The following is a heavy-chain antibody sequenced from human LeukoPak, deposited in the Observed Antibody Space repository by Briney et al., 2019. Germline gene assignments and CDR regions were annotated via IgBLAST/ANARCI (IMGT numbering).Heavy chain of an antibody. Sequence: PGGSLRLSCGASGFMFSTYWMSWIRQPPGKGLEWIGEINHSGSTNYNPSLKSRVTISVDTSKNQFSLKLSSVTAADTAVYYCAREAYYDSSGYYNWGQGTLVTVSS. J-gene: IGHJ4*02. CDR2: INHSGST. CDR3: AREAYYDSSGYYN. D-gene: IGHD3-22*01. V-gene: IGHV4-34*01. CDR1: GFMFSTYW.